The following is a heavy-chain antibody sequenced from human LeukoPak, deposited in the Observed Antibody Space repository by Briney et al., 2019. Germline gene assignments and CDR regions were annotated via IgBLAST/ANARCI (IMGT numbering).Heavy chain of an antibody. CDR1: GGSISSYY. V-gene: IGHV4-4*07. Sequence: SETLSLTCTVSGGSISSYYWSWIRQPAGKGLEWIGRIYTSGSTNYNPSLKSRVTVSVDTSKNQFSLKLSSVTAADTAVYYCARDSSSSWSKSYNWFDPWGQGTLVTVSS. CDR3: ARDSSSSWSKSYNWFDP. CDR2: IYTSGST. J-gene: IGHJ5*02. D-gene: IGHD6-13*01.